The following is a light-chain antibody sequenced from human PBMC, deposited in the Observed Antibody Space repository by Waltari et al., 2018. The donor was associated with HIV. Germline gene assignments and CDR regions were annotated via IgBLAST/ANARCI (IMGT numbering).Light chain of an antibody. CDR2: GAS. CDR1: QSISSSY. Sequence: IVLTQSPGTLSLSPGERATLSCRASQSISSSYLAWYQQKPGRAPRLLIYGASTRATGIPARFRGSGSGTDFTLTISGLQSEDFGIYYCQQYYNWPLWTFGQGTRVEIK. J-gene: IGKJ1*01. V-gene: IGKV3-15*01. CDR3: QQYYNWPLWT.